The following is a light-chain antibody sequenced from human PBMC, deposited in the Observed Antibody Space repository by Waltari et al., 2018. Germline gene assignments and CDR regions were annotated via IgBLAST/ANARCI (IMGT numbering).Light chain of an antibody. CDR1: RSNLGAGYD. Sequence: QSVLTQPPSLSGAPGQRVTISCPGSRSNLGAGYDVPWYQQLPLTAPKLLIYGNNNRPSGVPDRFSGSRSGTSASLAITGLQAEDEADYYCQSHDSSLSGSVFGGGTKLTVL. CDR2: GNN. J-gene: IGLJ2*01. CDR3: QSHDSSLSGSV. V-gene: IGLV1-40*01.